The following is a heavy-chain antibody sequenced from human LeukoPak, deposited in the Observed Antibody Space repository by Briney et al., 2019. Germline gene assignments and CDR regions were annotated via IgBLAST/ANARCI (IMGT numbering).Heavy chain of an antibody. J-gene: IGHJ5*02. CDR3: ARLVATRKNGWFGP. CDR2: ISAYNGNT. Sequence: ASVKVSCKASGYTFTSYGISWVRQAPGQGLEWMGWISAYNGNTNYAQKLQGRVTMTTDTSTSTAYMELRSLRSDDTAVYYCARLVATRKNGWFGPWGQGTLVTVSS. CDR1: GYTFTSYG. V-gene: IGHV1-18*01. D-gene: IGHD5-12*01.